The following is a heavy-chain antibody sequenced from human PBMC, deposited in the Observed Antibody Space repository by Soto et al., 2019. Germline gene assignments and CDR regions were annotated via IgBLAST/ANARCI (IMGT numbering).Heavy chain of an antibody. V-gene: IGHV4-59*05. CDR2: IYYSGST. J-gene: IGHJ3*02. CDR1: SRSIIISY. CDR3: ARHLGQSGYDYWDAFDI. Sequence: TCALSSRSIIISYYICIRKTTGKGLEWIGSIYYSGSTYYNPSLKSRVTISVDTSKNQFSLKLSSVTAADTAVYYCARHLGQSGYDYWDAFDIWGQGTMVTVSS. D-gene: IGHD5-12*01.